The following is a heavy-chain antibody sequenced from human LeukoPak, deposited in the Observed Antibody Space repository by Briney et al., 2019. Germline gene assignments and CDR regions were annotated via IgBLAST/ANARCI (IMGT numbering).Heavy chain of an antibody. J-gene: IGHJ5*02. Sequence: SETLSLTCTVSGGSITNYYWSWIRQPPGKGLEWIGYIYYSGSTNYNLSLKGRVTMSVDTSKNQFSLRLNSVTAADTAIYYCARDKSSSWSNWFDPWGQGTLVTVSS. V-gene: IGHV4-59*01. D-gene: IGHD6-13*01. CDR1: GGSITNYY. CDR3: ARDKSSSWSNWFDP. CDR2: IYYSGST.